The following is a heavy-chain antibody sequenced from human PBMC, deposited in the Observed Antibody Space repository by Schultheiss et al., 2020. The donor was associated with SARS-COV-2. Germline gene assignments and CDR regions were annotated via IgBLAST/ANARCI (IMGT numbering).Heavy chain of an antibody. V-gene: IGHV3-33*01. D-gene: IGHD1-26*01. J-gene: IGHJ4*02. CDR3: ARDLDSGSYDY. CDR1: GFTFSSYG. Sequence: GGSLRLSCAASGFTFSSYGMHWVRQAPGKGLEWVAVIWYDGSNKYYADSVKGRFTISRDTSRNTLYLQMNSLRDDDTAMYFCARDLDSGSYDYWGQGTLVTVSS. CDR2: IWYDGSNK.